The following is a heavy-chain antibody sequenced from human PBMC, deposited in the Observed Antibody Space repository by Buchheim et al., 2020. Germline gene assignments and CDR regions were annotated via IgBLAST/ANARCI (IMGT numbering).Heavy chain of an antibody. V-gene: IGHV3-48*02. CDR1: GFIFSNFN. CDR3: AGSLQH. Sequence: EVQLVESGGGLGQPGGSLRLSCAASGFIFSNFNMNWVRQAPGKGLEWVSYISSSSNTISYADSVKGRFTISIDNAKNSLFLQMNSLRDEDTAVYYCAGSLQHWGQGTL. J-gene: IGHJ1*01. CDR2: ISSSSNTI.